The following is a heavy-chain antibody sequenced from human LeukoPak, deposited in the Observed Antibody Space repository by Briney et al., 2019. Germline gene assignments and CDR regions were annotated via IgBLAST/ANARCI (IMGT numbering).Heavy chain of an antibody. D-gene: IGHD3-10*01. CDR3: AKDSPTSGFGEFICYYCGLDV. J-gene: IGHJ6*02. V-gene: IGHV3-66*01. CDR1: GFTLSSND. CDR2: VYSGGTT. Sequence: PGGSLRLSCAASGFTLSSNDIRWVRQAPGKGLEWVSVVYSGGTTYFADSVKGRFTISRDDFKNTLYLQMNSLRAEDTAVYYCAKDSPTSGFGEFICYYCGLDVWGQGTTVTVSS.